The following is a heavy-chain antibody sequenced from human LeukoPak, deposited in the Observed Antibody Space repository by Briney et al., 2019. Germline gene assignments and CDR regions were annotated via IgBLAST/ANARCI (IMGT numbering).Heavy chain of an antibody. CDR1: GFTFSSYG. CDR2: ISFDGSNK. V-gene: IGHV3-30*03. D-gene: IGHD3-22*01. CDR3: ARDQGDYYDSSGYYYGPFDY. Sequence: GGSLRLSCAASGFTFSSYGMYWVRQAPGKGLEWVAVISFDGSNKYYADSVRGRFTVSRDNSKDTLYLQMNSLRAEDTAVYYCARDQGDYYDSSGYYYGPFDYWGQGTLVTVSS. J-gene: IGHJ4*02.